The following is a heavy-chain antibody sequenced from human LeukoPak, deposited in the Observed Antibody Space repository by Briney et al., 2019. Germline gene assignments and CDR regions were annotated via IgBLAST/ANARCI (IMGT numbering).Heavy chain of an antibody. Sequence: EASETLSLTCAVYGGSFSGYYWNWIRQPPGKGLEWIGYIYYSGSTNYNPSLKSRVTKSVDTSKNQVSLKLSSVTAADTAVYYCARDSGSYLVYWGQGTLVTVSS. CDR1: GGSFSGYY. D-gene: IGHD1-26*01. J-gene: IGHJ4*02. V-gene: IGHV4-59*01. CDR2: IYYSGST. CDR3: ARDSGSYLVY.